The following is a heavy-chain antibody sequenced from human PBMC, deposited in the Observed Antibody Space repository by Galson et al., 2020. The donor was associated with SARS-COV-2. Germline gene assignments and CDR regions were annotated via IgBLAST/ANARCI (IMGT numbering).Heavy chain of an antibody. CDR3: AREALLYYDSSGSLDY. D-gene: IGHD3-22*01. CDR1: GFTFSSYG. CDR2: IWYDGSNK. J-gene: IGHJ4*02. V-gene: IGHV3-33*01. Sequence: QLGESLKISCAASGFTFSSYGMHWVRQAPGKGLEWVAVIWYDGSNKYYADSVKGRFTISRDNSKNTLYLQMNSLRAEDTAVYYCAREALLYYDSSGSLDYWGQGTLVTVSS.